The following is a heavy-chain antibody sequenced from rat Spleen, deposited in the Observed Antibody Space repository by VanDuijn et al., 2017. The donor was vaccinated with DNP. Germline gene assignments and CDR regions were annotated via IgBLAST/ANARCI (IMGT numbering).Heavy chain of an antibody. J-gene: IGHJ2*01. CDR1: GFTFSDHN. CDR2: INYDGSNT. Sequence: EVQLVESGGGLVQPGRSLKLSCAASGFTFSDHNMAWVRQAPKKGLEWVATINYDGSNTYYRDSVKGRFTISRDNAKSTLYLPMDSLRSEETATYYCASRPPPTRGPFDYWGQGVLVTVSS. D-gene: IGHD1-4*01. V-gene: IGHV5-7*01. CDR3: ASRPPPTRGPFDY.